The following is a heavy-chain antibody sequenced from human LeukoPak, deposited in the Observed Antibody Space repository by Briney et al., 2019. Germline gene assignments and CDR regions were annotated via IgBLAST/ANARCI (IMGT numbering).Heavy chain of an antibody. CDR1: GGSISSYY. Sequence: SETLSLTCTVSGGSISSYYWSWIRQPAGKGLEWIGYIYYSGSTNYSPSLKSRVTMSVDTSKNQFSLNLSSVTAADTAVYYCARDSGTYRLFDHWGQGTLVTVSS. D-gene: IGHD1-26*01. CDR2: IYYSGST. CDR3: ARDSGTYRLFDH. J-gene: IGHJ4*02. V-gene: IGHV4-59*01.